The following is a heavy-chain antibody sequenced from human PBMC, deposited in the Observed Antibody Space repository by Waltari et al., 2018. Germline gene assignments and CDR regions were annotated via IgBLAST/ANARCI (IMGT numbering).Heavy chain of an antibody. V-gene: IGHV5-51*01. CDR2: MFPHDSDI. D-gene: IGHD2-8*01. CDR3: ARFQFGVRGWLDV. CDR1: GYSFTEYW. Sequence: HLVQSGAEVKRPGESLTISCKASGYSFTEYWIGWVRQVPGKGLEWVGIMFPHDSDIRYSPSFEGQVTISADTSISTTYLQWRSLTAPDSAVYYCARFQFGVRGWLDVWGQGTLVAVS. J-gene: IGHJ5*02.